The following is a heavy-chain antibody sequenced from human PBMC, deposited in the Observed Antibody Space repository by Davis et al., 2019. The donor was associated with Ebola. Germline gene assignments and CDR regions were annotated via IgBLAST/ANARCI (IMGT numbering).Heavy chain of an antibody. CDR1: GYTFTSYG. Sequence: AASVKVSCKASGYTFTSYGISWVRQAPGQGLEWMVRIIPILGIANYAQKFQGRVTITADKSTSTAYMELSSLRSEDTAVYYCARRGYSSSSGFDYWGQGTLVTVSS. D-gene: IGHD6-6*01. V-gene: IGHV1-69*04. J-gene: IGHJ4*02. CDR3: ARRGYSSSSGFDY. CDR2: IIPILGIA.